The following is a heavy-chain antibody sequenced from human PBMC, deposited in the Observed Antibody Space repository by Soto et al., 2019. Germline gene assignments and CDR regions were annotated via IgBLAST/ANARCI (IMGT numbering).Heavy chain of an antibody. CDR3: ARAFCISRTCYLGPAMDV. CDR1: GYAFTGFY. Sequence: GSSVKVSCKASGYAFTGFYIHWVRQAPGQGLEWMGWINPKNGGTNYAQRFQGRVTMTRDTPISTAYTELSSLRSDDTAVYHCARAFCISRTCYLGPAMDVWGQGTTVTVSS. CDR2: INPKNGGT. V-gene: IGHV1-2*02. J-gene: IGHJ6*02. D-gene: IGHD2-2*01.